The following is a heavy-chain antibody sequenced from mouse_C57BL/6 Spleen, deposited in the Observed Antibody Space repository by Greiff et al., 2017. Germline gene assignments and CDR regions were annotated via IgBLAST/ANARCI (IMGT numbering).Heavy chain of an antibody. Sequence: EVHLVESGGGLVKPGGSLKLSCAASGFTFSSYTMSWVRQTPEKRLEWVATISGGGGNTYYPDSVKGRFTISRDNAKNTLYLQMSSLRSEDTALYYCARPPTYYFGSSFYAMDYWGQGTSVTVSS. CDR1: GFTFSSYT. CDR3: ARPPTYYFGSSFYAMDY. J-gene: IGHJ4*01. D-gene: IGHD1-1*01. CDR2: ISGGGGNT. V-gene: IGHV5-9*01.